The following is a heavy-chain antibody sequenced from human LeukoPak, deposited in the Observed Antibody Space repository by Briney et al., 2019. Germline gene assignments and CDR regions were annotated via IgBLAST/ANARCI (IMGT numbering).Heavy chain of an antibody. CDR1: GFTLSSYG. Sequence: GGSLRLSCAASGFTLSSYGMHWVRQAPGKGLEWVAVIWYDGSKKYYADSVTGRFTISRDTSKNMVYLQMNSLRAEDTAVYCCARDLRRPGADFRDYASYYYGMDVWGQGTTVTVS. V-gene: IGHV3-33*01. CDR3: ARDLRRPGADFRDYASYYYGMDV. D-gene: IGHD4-17*01. J-gene: IGHJ6*02. CDR2: IWYDGSKK.